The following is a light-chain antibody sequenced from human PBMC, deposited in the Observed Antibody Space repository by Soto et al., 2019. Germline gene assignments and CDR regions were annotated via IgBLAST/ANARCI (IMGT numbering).Light chain of an antibody. Sequence: IGLTQSPATLSLSPGERATLSCRASQTVGSYLAWYQQKPGQAPRLLIYDASNRATGIPARFSGSGSGTDFTLTISRLEPEDFAVYYCQQYGSSGTFGQGTKVDVK. J-gene: IGKJ1*01. CDR1: QTVGSY. CDR2: DAS. CDR3: QQYGSSGT. V-gene: IGKV3-11*01.